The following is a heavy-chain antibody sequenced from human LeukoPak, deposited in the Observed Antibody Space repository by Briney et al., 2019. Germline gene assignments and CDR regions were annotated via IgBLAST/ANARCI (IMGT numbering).Heavy chain of an antibody. J-gene: IGHJ4*02. V-gene: IGHV1-2*02. D-gene: IGHD1-26*01. CDR2: INPNNGGT. CDR1: GYTFTGYY. CDR3: VRDPSEVGAL. Sequence: ASVKVSCKASGYTFTGYYMHWVRRAPGQGLEWMGWINPNNGGTNYAQKFQGRVTMASDTSISTAYMELSRLRSDDTAVYYCVRDPSEVGALWGQGSLVTVSS.